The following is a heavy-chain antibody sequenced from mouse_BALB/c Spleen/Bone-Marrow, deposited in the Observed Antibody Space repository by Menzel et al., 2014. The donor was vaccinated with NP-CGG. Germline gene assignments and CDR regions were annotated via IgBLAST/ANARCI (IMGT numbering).Heavy chain of an antibody. J-gene: IGHJ1*01. D-gene: IGHD3-1*01. V-gene: IGHV5-9-1*01. CDR3: ARRALDYWYFDV. CDR1: GFTFSSYD. Sequence: EVMLVESGGGLVKPGGSLKLSCAASGFTFSSYDMSWVRQTPEKRLEWVAIINTGGSYTYYSDSVKGRFTISGDNAKNTLYLQMISLRSEDTAMYYCARRALDYWYFDVWGAGTTVTVSS. CDR2: INTGGSYT.